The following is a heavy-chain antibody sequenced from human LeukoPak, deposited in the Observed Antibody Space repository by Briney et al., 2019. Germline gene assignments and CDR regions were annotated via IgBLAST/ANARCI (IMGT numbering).Heavy chain of an antibody. J-gene: IGHJ4*02. CDR3: ARVSRGNSVGGDY. D-gene: IGHD4-23*01. V-gene: IGHV4-61*01. CDR2: IYYSGST. CDR1: GASISSTSYF. Sequence: SQTLSLTCTVSGASISSTSYFWSWIRQPPGKGLEWIGYIYYSGSTNYNPSLKSRVTISLDTSKNQFSLKLSSVTAADTAMYYCARVSRGNSVGGDYWGQGTLVTVSS.